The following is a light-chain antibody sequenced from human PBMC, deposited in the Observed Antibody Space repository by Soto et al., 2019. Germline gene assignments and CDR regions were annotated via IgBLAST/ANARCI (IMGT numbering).Light chain of an antibody. CDR3: QQSYNSLPIT. Sequence: DIQMTQSPSSLSASVGDRFTITCRASQSISSYLNWYQQKPXKAPDPLIDAASTLQSGFPSRFSGRASGTDFTRTISSLQPEDFATYFCQQSYNSLPITFGQGTRL. CDR1: QSISSY. V-gene: IGKV1-39*01. CDR2: AAS. J-gene: IGKJ5*01.